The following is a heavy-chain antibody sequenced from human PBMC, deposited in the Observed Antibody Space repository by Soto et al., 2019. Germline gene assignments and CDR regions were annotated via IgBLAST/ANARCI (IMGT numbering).Heavy chain of an antibody. CDR2: IKSQADGGTR. V-gene: IGHV3-15*01. D-gene: IGHD3-10*01. Sequence: GGSLRLSCAASGFAFKKAWMSWVRQAPGKGLEWVGQIKSQADGGTREYAAPVKGRFTISRDDSTNTLFLQMNSLRAEDTAVYYCARDSGYGSGASVNHYLDYWGHGTLVTVSS. CDR1: GFAFKKAW. CDR3: ARDSGYGSGASVNHYLDY. J-gene: IGHJ4*01.